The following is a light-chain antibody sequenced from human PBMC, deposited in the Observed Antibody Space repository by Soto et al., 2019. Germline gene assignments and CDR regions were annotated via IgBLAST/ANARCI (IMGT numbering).Light chain of an antibody. CDR2: DAS. J-gene: IGKJ2*01. Sequence: EIVLTQSPGTLSLSPGERATLSCRASESVSSSYLAWYQQKPGQAPRLLIYDASSRATGIPDRFSGSGSGTDFTLTISRPEPEDFAVYYCQQYGSSPYNFGQGTKLEIK. CDR3: QQYGSSPYN. CDR1: ESVSSSY. V-gene: IGKV3-20*01.